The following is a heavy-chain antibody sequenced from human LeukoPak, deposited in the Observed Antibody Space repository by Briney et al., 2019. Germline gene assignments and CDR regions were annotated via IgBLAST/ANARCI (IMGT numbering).Heavy chain of an antibody. CDR1: GGSLISGGSH. CDR2: IYYSGIT. CDR3: SRRDCSQTSCRYWNFDL. J-gene: IGHJ2*01. V-gene: IGHV4-39*07. D-gene: IGHD2-2*01. Sequence: SETLSLTCTVSGGSLISGGSHWGWIRQPPGKGLEWIGSIYYSGITYYNPSLRGRVTISVNPSQNQFSLKLSSVTAADTAVYYCSRRDCSQTSCRYWNFDLWGRGTLLSVSS.